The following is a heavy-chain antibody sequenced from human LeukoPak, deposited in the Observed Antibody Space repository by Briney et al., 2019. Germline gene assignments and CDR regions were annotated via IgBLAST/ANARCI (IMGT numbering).Heavy chain of an antibody. CDR1: GFTFSSYA. D-gene: IGHD3-3*01. CDR2: ISGSGGST. V-gene: IGHV3-23*01. CDR3: ARVRLGVFWSGYTYYFDY. Sequence: GGSLRLSCAASGFTFSSYAMSWVRQAPGKGLEWVSAISGSGGSTYYADSVKGRFTISRDNSKNTLYLQMNSLRAEDTAVYYCARVRLGVFWSGYTYYFDYWGQGTLVTVSS. J-gene: IGHJ4*02.